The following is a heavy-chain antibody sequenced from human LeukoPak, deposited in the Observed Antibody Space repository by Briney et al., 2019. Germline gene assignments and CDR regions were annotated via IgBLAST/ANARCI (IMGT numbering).Heavy chain of an antibody. CDR2: IWYDGSNK. J-gene: IGHJ4*02. CDR1: GFTFSSYG. V-gene: IGHV3-33*01. CDR3: ARQPTCCTVLYYFDY. Sequence: TGGSLRLSCAASGFTFSSYGMPWVRQAPGKGLEWVAVIWYDGSNKYYADSVKGRFTISRDNSKNTLYLQMNSLRAEDTAVYYCARQPTCCTVLYYFDYWGQGTLVTVSS. D-gene: IGHD2-8*01.